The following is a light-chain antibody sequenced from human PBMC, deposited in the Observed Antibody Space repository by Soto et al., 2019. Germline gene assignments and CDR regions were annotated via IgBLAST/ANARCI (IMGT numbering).Light chain of an antibody. Sequence: IQMPQAASSLSASVGDRVTITFRASHGIRNDLGWYQQKPGKAPKRLIYAASSLQSGVPSRFSGSGSGTEFTLTISSLQPEDFATYYCQQSFSTLTFGQGTRLEIK. CDR2: AAS. CDR1: HGIRND. CDR3: QQSFSTLT. V-gene: IGKV1-17*01. J-gene: IGKJ5*01.